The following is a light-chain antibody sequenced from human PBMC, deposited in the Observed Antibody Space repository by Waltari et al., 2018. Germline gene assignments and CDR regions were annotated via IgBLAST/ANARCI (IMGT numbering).Light chain of an antibody. CDR2: QDS. V-gene: IGLV3-1*01. CDR3: QAWDSSTGDV. J-gene: IGLJ1*01. Sequence: SYELTQPPSVSVSPGQTASITCSGDKLGDKYACWYQQKPGHSPVLVIYQDSKRPSGIPDRFSGSNSGNTATLTISGTQAMDEADYYCQAWDSSTGDVFGTGTKVTVL. CDR1: KLGDKY.